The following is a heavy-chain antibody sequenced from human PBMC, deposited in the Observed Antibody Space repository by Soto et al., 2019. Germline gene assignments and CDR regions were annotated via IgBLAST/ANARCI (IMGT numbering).Heavy chain of an antibody. CDR1: GGTFSSYA. CDR2: IIPIFGTA. CDR3: ARDRKGYSSGWGPYYYGMDV. D-gene: IGHD6-19*01. V-gene: IGHV1-69*12. Sequence: QVQLVQSGAEVKKPGSSVKVSCKASGGTFSSYAISWVRQAPGQGLEWMGGIIPIFGTANYAQKFQGRVTITADESTGTAYMELSSLRSEDTAVYYCARDRKGYSSGWGPYYYGMDVWGQGTTVTVSS. J-gene: IGHJ6*02.